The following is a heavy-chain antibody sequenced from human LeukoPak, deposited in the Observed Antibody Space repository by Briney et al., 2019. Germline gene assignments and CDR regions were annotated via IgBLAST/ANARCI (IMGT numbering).Heavy chain of an antibody. CDR2: IYSGGST. J-gene: IGHJ4*02. Sequence: GGSLRLSCAASGFTVSSNYMSWVRQAPGKGLEWVSVIYSGGSTYYADSVKGRFTISRDNSKNTLYLQMNSLRAEDTAVYYCARFLTAGSGSHSDSWGPGTLVTVSS. D-gene: IGHD3-10*01. CDR1: GFTVSSNY. V-gene: IGHV3-66*01. CDR3: ARFLTAGSGSHSDS.